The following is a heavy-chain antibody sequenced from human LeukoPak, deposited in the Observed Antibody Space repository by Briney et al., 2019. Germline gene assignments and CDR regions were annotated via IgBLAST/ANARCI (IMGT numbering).Heavy chain of an antibody. J-gene: IGHJ4*02. CDR1: GGSISSYY. Sequence: PSETLSLTCTVSGGSISSYYWSWIRQPPGKGLEWIGYIYYSGSTNYNPSLKSRVTISVDTSKNQFSLKLSSVTAADTAVYYCARLGTPWAPLDYWGQGTLVTVSS. CDR2: IYYSGST. CDR3: ARLGTPWAPLDY. V-gene: IGHV4-59*12. D-gene: IGHD2-15*01.